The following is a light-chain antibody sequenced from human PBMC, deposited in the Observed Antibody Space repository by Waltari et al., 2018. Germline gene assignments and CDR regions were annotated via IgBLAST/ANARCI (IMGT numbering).Light chain of an antibody. CDR3: HHYGTSSRT. CDR1: QSVGSTY. J-gene: IGKJ1*01. V-gene: IGKV3-20*01. Sequence: EIVLPQSPGTLSLSPGERATLSCWASQSVGSTYLAWYQQKPGQAPRLLIYGSSSRATGIPDRFSGSGSGTDFTLRISRLEPEDFAVYYCHHYGTSSRTFGQGTKVEIK. CDR2: GSS.